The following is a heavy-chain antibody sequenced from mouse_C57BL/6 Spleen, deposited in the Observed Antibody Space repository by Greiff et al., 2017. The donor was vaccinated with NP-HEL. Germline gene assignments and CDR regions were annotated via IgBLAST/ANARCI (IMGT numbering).Heavy chain of an antibody. D-gene: IGHD2-4*01. V-gene: IGHV1-55*01. CDR2: IYPGSGST. Sequence: QVQLQQPGAELVKPGASVKMSCKASGYTFTSYWITWVKQRPGQGLEWIGDIYPGSGSTNYNEKFKSKATLTVDTSSSTAYMQLSSLTSEDSAVYYCARSPYDYDFFAYWGQGTLVTVSA. CDR3: ARSPYDYDFFAY. J-gene: IGHJ3*01. CDR1: GYTFTSYW.